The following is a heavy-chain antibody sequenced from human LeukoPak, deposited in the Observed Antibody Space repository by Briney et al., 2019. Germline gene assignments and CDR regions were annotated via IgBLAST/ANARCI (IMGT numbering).Heavy chain of an antibody. D-gene: IGHD3-16*01. CDR3: ARRAYDYVWGSYTPYYYGMDV. CDR2: INHSGST. V-gene: IGHV4-34*01. Sequence: SETLSLTCAVYGGSFSGYYWSWIRQPPGKGLEWIGEINHSGSTNYNPSLTRRVTISVDTSKNQFSLKLSSVTAADTAVYYCARRAYDYVWGSYTPYYYGMDVWGQGTTVTVSS. J-gene: IGHJ6*02. CDR1: GGSFSGYY.